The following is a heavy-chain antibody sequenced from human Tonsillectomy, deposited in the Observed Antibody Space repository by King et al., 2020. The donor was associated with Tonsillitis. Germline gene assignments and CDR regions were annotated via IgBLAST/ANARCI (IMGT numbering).Heavy chain of an antibody. D-gene: IGHD7-27*01. J-gene: IGHJ5*02. CDR3: AKGPGVMTRAYWLDP. CDR2: ISGSGGST. V-gene: IGHV3-23*04. Sequence: VQLVESGGGLVQPGGSLRLSCAASGFTFSSYAMSWVRQAPGKGLQWVSVISGSGGSTYYADSVKGRFTISRDNSKNTLYLQMNSLRAEDTAVYYCAKGPGVMTRAYWLDPWGQGTMVTVSS. CDR1: GFTFSSYA.